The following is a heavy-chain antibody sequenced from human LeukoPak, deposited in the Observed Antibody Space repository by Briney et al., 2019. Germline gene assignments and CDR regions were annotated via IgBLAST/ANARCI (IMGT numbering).Heavy chain of an antibody. CDR1: GFTFSSYA. J-gene: IGHJ4*02. Sequence: GGSLRLSCTASGFTFSSYAMHWVRQAPGKGLEWVAVISYDGSNKYYADSVKGRFTISRDNSKNTLYLQMNSLRAEDTAVYYWARGEGPLDSWGQGTLVTV. CDR3: ARGEGPLDS. D-gene: IGHD1-26*01. CDR2: ISYDGSNK. V-gene: IGHV3-30-3*01.